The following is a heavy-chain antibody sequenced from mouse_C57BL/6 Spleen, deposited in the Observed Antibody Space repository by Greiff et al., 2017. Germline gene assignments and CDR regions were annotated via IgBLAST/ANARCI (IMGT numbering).Heavy chain of an antibody. J-gene: IGHJ4*01. V-gene: IGHV5-9*04. D-gene: IGHD4-1*01. CDR1: GFTFSSYT. CDR3: ARELGRDSAMDY. CDR2: ISGGGGNT. Sequence: EVKLMESGGGLVKPGGSLKLSCAASGFTFSSYTMSWVRQTPEKRLEWVATISGGGGNTYYPDSVKGRFTISRDNAKNTLYLQMTSLRSEDTAMYYCARELGRDSAMDYWGQGTSVTVSS.